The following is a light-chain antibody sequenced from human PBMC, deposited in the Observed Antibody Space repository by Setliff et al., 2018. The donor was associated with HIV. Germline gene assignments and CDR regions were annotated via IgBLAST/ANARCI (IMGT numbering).Light chain of an antibody. CDR1: SSDVGGYDF. J-gene: IGLJ1*01. Sequence: QSALTQPASVSGSPGQSITISCIGASSDVGGYDFVSWYQQRPGKAPKLILFDVSERPSGVSHRFSASKSGNTASLTISGLQTEDEANYFCASYRSPATYVFGIGTKVTVL. CDR2: DVS. CDR3: ASYRSPATYV. V-gene: IGLV2-14*03.